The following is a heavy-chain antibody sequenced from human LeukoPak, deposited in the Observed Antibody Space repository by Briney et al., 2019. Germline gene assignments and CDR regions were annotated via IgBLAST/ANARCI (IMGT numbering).Heavy chain of an antibody. Sequence: SETLSLTCAVYGGSFSGYYWSWIRQPPGKGLEWIGEINHSGSTNYNPSLKSRVTISVDTSKNQFSLKLSSVTAADTAVYYCARQPSGWYTGYYYMDVWGKGTTVTISS. CDR3: ARQPSGWYTGYYYMDV. CDR2: INHSGST. CDR1: GGSFSGYY. J-gene: IGHJ6*03. D-gene: IGHD6-19*01. V-gene: IGHV4-34*01.